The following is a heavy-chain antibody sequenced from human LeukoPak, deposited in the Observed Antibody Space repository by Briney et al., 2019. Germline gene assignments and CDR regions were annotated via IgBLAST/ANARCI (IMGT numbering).Heavy chain of an antibody. CDR3: VSYWYYYDSSGYPRDY. CDR2: MNPNSGNT. J-gene: IGHJ4*02. Sequence: ASVKVSCKASGYTFTSYDINWVRQATGQGLEWMGWMNPNSGNTGYAQKFQGRVTMNRNTSISTAYMELSSLRSEDTAVYYCVSYWYYYDSSGYPRDYWGQGTLVTVSS. V-gene: IGHV1-8*01. D-gene: IGHD3-22*01. CDR1: GYTFTSYD.